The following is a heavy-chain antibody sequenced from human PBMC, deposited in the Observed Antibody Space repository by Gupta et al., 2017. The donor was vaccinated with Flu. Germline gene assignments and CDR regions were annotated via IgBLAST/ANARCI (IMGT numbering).Heavy chain of an antibody. Sequence: EVHLVESGGGLVQPGGSLRLSCAASGVTFSSCWMTWVRQAPGKGLEWVANINQDGSDKNEVASVRGRFIVARDNAKNSLYLQMDSLRVEDTAVYYCASGSGFLFDHGGQGTLVTVSA. CDR3: ASGSGFLFDH. D-gene: IGHD3-10*01. V-gene: IGHV3-7*01. CDR1: GVTFSSCW. CDR2: INQDGSDK. J-gene: IGHJ4*02.